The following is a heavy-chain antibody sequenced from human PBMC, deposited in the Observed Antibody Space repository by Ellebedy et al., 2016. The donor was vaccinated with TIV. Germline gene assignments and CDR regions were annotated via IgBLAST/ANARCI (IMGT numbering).Heavy chain of an antibody. CDR1: GFTFSDYY. V-gene: IGHV3-11*01. J-gene: IGHJ4*02. CDR3: ARELGVGYSYGH. D-gene: IGHD5-18*01. CDR2: ITKTGYTK. Sequence: PGGSLRLSCAASGFTFSDYYMSWIRQAPGKGLEWLSHITKTGYTKYYADSVKGRFTISRDNAKNSVYRQMDSLRAEDTAVYYCARELGVGYSYGHWGQGTLVTVSS.